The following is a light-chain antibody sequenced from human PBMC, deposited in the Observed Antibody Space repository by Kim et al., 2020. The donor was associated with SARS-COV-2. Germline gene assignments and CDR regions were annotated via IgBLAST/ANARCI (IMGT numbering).Light chain of an antibody. CDR1: QGISSN. CDR3: QKYNGAPWT. Sequence: ASVGDRVTVTFRASQGISSNVAWYQHKPGDVPKLLIYDASALLSGVPSRFSGSGSGTDFTLTISSLQPEDVATYYCQKYNGAPWTFGQGTKVDIK. J-gene: IGKJ1*01. V-gene: IGKV1-27*01. CDR2: DAS.